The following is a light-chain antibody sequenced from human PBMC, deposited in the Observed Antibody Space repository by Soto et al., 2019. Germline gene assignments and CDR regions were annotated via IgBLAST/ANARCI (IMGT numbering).Light chain of an antibody. CDR3: QQRSNWPPVYT. Sequence: EIVLTQSPATLSLSPGERATLSCRASQSVSSYLAWYQQKPGQAPRLLIYDASNRATGIPARFSGSGSGTDFTLTISSLEPEDFAVYYCQQRSNWPPVYTFGQGTKREIK. J-gene: IGKJ2*01. CDR1: QSVSSY. CDR2: DAS. V-gene: IGKV3-11*01.